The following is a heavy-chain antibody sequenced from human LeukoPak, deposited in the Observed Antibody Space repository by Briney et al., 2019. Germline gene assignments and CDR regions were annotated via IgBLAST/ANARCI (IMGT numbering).Heavy chain of an antibody. D-gene: IGHD6-19*01. CDR1: GFTFGDYA. CDR2: IRSKAYGGTT. V-gene: IGHV3-49*03. Sequence: GGSLRLSCTASGFTFGDYAMSWFRQAPGKGLEWVGFIRSKAYGGTTEYAASVKGRFTISRDDSKSIAYLQMNSLKTEDTAVYYCTGSGYNYYYYGMDVWGQGTTVTVSS. J-gene: IGHJ6*02. CDR3: TGSGYNYYYYGMDV.